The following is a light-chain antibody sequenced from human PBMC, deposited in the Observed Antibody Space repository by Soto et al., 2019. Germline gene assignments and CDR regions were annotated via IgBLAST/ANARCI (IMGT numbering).Light chain of an antibody. CDR2: DVS. J-gene: IGLJ1*01. Sequence: QSALTQPRSVSGSLGQSVTISCTGTSSDVGTYNYVSWYQEHPGKAPKVMIYDVSERPSGVPDRFSGSKSGNTASLTISGLQAEDEDDYYCCSYAGSPMYVVGTGTKLTVL. V-gene: IGLV2-11*01. CDR3: CSYAGSPMYV. CDR1: SSDVGTYNY.